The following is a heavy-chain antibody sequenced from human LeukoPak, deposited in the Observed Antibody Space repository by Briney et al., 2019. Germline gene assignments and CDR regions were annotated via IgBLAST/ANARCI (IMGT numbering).Heavy chain of an antibody. CDR1: KFTFMSYE. V-gene: IGHV3-48*03. CDR3: AKTSGWQHDY. J-gene: IGHJ4*02. CDR2: ISGAGDIK. D-gene: IGHD6-19*01. Sequence: GGSLRLSCAASKFTFMSYEMNWVRQAPGKGLEWVSYISGAGDIKYYADSVKGRFTISRDNDKNELYLQMNSLSAEDTAVYYCAKTSGWQHDYWGQGALVTVSS.